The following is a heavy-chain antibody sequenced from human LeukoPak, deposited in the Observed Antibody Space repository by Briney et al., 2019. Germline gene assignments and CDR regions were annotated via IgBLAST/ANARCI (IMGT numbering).Heavy chain of an antibody. J-gene: IGHJ3*02. CDR2: IYHSGST. Sequence: SETLSLTCTVSGYSISSGYYWGCIRQSPGKGREWIGSIYHSGSTYYNPSLQSRIAISVDTSKNQRSLKLSSVTAAGTAEYFCSRAGRWEGRPHALDIWGQETMVTDS. V-gene: IGHV4-38-2*02. D-gene: IGHD1-26*01. CDR3: SRAGRWEGRPHALDI. CDR1: GYSISSGYY.